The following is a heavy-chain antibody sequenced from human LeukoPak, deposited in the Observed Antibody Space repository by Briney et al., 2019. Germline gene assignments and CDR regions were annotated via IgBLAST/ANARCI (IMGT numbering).Heavy chain of an antibody. D-gene: IGHD3-22*01. CDR3: ARAPQYYYDSSGYLTEPFDY. CDR2: ISSSGSTI. J-gene: IGHJ4*02. V-gene: IGHV3-11*01. Sequence: GGSLRLSCAASGFTFSDYYMSWIRQAPGKGLEWVSYISSSGSTIYYADSVKGRFTISGDNAKNSLYLQMNSLRAEDTAVYYCARAPQYYYDSSGYLTEPFDYWGQGTLVTVSS. CDR1: GFTFSDYY.